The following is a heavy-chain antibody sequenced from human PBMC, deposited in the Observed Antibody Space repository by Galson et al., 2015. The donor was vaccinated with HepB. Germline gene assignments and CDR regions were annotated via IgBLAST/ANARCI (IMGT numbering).Heavy chain of an antibody. CDR3: AILGSSGYSSGWYCFDY. Sequence: SVKVSCKASGYTFTSHGISWVRQAPGQGLEWMGRISAYNGNTIYAQKFQGRVTMTEDTSTDTAYMELSSLRSEDTAVFYCAILGSSGYSSGWYCFDYWGQGTLVTVSS. D-gene: IGHD6-19*01. CDR1: GYTFTSHG. V-gene: IGHV1-18*01. CDR2: ISAYNGNT. J-gene: IGHJ4*02.